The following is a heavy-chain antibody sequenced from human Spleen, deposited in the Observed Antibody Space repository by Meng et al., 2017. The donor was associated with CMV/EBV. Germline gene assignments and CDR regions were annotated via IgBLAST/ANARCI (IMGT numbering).Heavy chain of an antibody. V-gene: IGHV1-2*02. CDR2: INPNSGGT. Sequence: ASVKVSCKASGYTFTGYYIHWVRQAPGQGLEWMGWINPNSGGTDYAQKFQGRVTMTRDTSISTAYMELSSLRSDDTAVYYCARVSSSTYYDFWSGYSNAFDYWGQGTLVTVSS. CDR1: GYTFTGYY. D-gene: IGHD3-3*01. J-gene: IGHJ4*02. CDR3: ARVSSSTYYDFWSGYSNAFDY.